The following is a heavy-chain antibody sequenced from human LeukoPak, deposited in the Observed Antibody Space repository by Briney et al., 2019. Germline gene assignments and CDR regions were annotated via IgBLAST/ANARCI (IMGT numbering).Heavy chain of an antibody. CDR3: ARVGFGELLSYFDY. CDR1: GYTFTSYG. V-gene: IGHV1-18*01. Sequence: ASVKVSCKASGYTFTSYGISWVRQAPGQGLEWMGWISAYNGNTNYAQKLQGRVTMTTDTSTSTAYTELSSLRSEDTAVYYCARVGFGELLSYFDYWGQGTLVTVSS. CDR2: ISAYNGNT. D-gene: IGHD3-10*01. J-gene: IGHJ4*02.